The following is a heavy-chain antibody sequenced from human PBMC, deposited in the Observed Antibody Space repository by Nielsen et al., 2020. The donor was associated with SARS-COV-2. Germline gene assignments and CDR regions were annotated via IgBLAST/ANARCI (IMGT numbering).Heavy chain of an antibody. J-gene: IGHJ4*02. V-gene: IGHV3-23*01. Sequence: GESLKISCGASGITFTSYAMSWVRQAPGKGLEWVSAISGSGGSTYYADSVKGRLTISRDNSKNSLYLQMNSLRAEDTAVYYCAKAPYGSGRQIDYWGQGTLVTVSS. D-gene: IGHD3-10*01. CDR1: GITFTSYA. CDR3: AKAPYGSGRQIDY. CDR2: ISGSGGST.